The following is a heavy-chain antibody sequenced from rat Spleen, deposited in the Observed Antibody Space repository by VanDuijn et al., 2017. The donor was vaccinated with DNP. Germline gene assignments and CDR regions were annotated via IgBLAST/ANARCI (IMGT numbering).Heavy chain of an antibody. Sequence: EVQLVESDGGLVQPGRSLKLSCAASGFIFSDFYMAWVRQAPTKGLEWVATIAYDGFTTYYRDSVKGRFTISRDNAKSTLYLQMDSLRSEDTATYYCARQDPFDYWGQGVMVTVSS. CDR3: ARQDPFDY. V-gene: IGHV5-29*01. CDR1: GFIFSDFY. CDR2: IAYDGFTT. J-gene: IGHJ2*01.